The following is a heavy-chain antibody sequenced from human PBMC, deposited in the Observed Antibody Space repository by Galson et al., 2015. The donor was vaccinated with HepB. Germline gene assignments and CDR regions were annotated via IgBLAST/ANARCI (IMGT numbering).Heavy chain of an antibody. V-gene: IGHV4-34*01. Sequence: LSLTCAVYGGSFSGYYWSWVRQPPGKGLEWIGEINHSGSTNYNPSLKSRVTISVDTSKNQFSLKLSSVTAADTAVYYCARGRDIVVVPAAPPRAFDIWGQGTMVTVSS. D-gene: IGHD2-2*01. CDR3: ARGRDIVVVPAAPPRAFDI. J-gene: IGHJ3*02. CDR2: INHSGST. CDR1: GGSFSGYY.